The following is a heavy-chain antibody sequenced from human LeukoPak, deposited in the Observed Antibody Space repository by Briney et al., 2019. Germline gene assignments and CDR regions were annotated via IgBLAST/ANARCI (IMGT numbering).Heavy chain of an antibody. CDR3: AKDRLTMVRGVLWGDFDY. Sequence: PGGSLRLSCAASGFTFSSYGMHWVRQAPGKGLEWVAFIRYDGSNKYYADSVKGRFTISRDNSKNTLYLQMNSLRAEDTAVYYCAKDRLTMVRGVLWGDFDYWGQGTLVTVSS. V-gene: IGHV3-30*02. CDR1: GFTFSSYG. CDR2: IRYDGSNK. D-gene: IGHD3-10*01. J-gene: IGHJ4*02.